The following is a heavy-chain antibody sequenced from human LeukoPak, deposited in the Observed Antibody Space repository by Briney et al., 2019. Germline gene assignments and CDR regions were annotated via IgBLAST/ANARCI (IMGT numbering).Heavy chain of an antibody. V-gene: IGHV4-59*01. Sequence: SETLSLTRTVSGGSISSYYWSWIRQPPGKGLEWIGYIYYSGSTNYNPSLKSRVTISVDTSKNQFSLKLSSVTAADTAVYYCARDHGITGTDPFDYWGQGTLVTVSS. CDR2: IYYSGST. CDR3: ARDHGITGTDPFDY. CDR1: GGSISSYY. J-gene: IGHJ4*02. D-gene: IGHD1-20*01.